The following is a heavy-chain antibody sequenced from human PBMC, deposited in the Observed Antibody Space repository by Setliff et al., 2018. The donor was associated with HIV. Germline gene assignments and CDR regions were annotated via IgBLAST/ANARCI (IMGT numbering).Heavy chain of an antibody. CDR3: ARGARLQYFDWPSYALDV. CDR1: GFSFSSYS. CDR2: ISSSGAHI. D-gene: IGHD3-9*01. J-gene: IGHJ6*02. V-gene: IGHV3-21*06. Sequence: GGSLRLSCAASGFSFSSYSMNWVRQAPGKGLEWVASISSSGAHIFSADSLKGRFSISRDNGRNSLYLQMNSLRAEDTAVYYCARGARLQYFDWPSYALDVWGQGTTVTVSS.